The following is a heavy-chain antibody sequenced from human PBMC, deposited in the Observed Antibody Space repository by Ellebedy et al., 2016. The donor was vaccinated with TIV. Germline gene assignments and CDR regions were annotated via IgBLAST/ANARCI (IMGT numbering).Heavy chain of an antibody. CDR1: GYTLTELS. CDR3: ARDLDPQGWFDP. V-gene: IGHV1-24*01. J-gene: IGHJ5*02. Sequence: ASVKVSXXVSGYTLTELSMHWVRQAPGKGLEWRGGFDPEDGETIYAQKFQGRVTITADESTSTAYMELSSLRSEDTAVYYCARDLDPQGWFDPWGQGTLVTVSS. CDR2: FDPEDGET. D-gene: IGHD3-9*01.